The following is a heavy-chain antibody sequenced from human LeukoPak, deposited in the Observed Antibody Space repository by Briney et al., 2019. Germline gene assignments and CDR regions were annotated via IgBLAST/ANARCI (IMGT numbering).Heavy chain of an antibody. CDR2: ISYEGSNK. CDR3: AREWDTGQKPGSYYYYYGMDV. D-gene: IGHD1-14*01. V-gene: IGHV3-30*04. Sequence: PGGSLRLSCAAWGFTFSSYAMQGVRQARGKGGEGVAVISYEGSNKYYSDSVNGRFTISRDNSKNTLYLQMNSLRAEDTAVYYCAREWDTGQKPGSYYYYYGMDVWGQGTTVTVSS. CDR1: GFTFSSYA. J-gene: IGHJ6*02.